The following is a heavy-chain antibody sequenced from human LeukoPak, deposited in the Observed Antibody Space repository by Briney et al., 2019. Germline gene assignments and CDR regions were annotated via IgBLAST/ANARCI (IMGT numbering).Heavy chain of an antibody. J-gene: IGHJ4*02. Sequence: GGSLRLSCAASGFTFSRYGMHWIRQAPGKGLEWVAVIWYDGTNIKYADSVKGRFTVSRDNSKNTLYLQMNSLRAEDTAVYYCARDWGGALSGFDWGQGTLVTVSS. D-gene: IGHD3-9*01. V-gene: IGHV3-33*01. CDR3: ARDWGGALSGFD. CDR2: IWYDGTNI. CDR1: GFTFSRYG.